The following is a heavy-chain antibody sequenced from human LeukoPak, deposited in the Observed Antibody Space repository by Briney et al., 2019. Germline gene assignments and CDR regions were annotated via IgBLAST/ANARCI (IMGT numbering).Heavy chain of an antibody. CDR1: GYTFTSYY. J-gene: IGHJ4*02. D-gene: IGHD3-22*01. CDR3: AVTYYYDSSGARIDY. V-gene: IGHV1-46*01. CDR2: ISPSGGST. Sequence: ASVKVSCKASGYTFTSYYMHWVRQAPGQGLEWMGIISPSGGSTSYAQKFQGRVTMTRDTSTSTVYMELSSLRSEDTAVYYCAVTYYYDSSGARIDYRGQGTLVTVSS.